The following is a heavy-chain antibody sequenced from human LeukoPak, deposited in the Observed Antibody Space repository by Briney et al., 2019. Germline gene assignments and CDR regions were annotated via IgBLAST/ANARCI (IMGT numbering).Heavy chain of an antibody. CDR1: GFSFSGHW. D-gene: IGHD5-24*01. CDR3: ARGGLEPVDY. V-gene: IGHV3-74*01. Sequence: GGSLRLSCAASGFSFSGHWMHWARQLPGKGLVWVSRISPTGSTTSYADSVKGRFTVSRDNAKNTLYLQVNNLRAEDTAVYYCARGGLEPVDYWGQGTLVTVSS. J-gene: IGHJ4*02. CDR2: ISPTGSTT.